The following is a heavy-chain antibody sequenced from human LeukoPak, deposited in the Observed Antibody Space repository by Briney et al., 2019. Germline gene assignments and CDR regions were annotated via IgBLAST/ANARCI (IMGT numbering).Heavy chain of an antibody. CDR2: IKSTTEGGTT. Sequence: GGSLRLSCAASGLTFSNAWISWVRQAPGKGLEWVGRIKSTTEGGTTDYGAPVKGRFTISRDDSKNTLYLQMNSLRAEDTAVYYCAELGITMIGGVWGKGTTVTISS. CDR3: AELGITMIGGV. J-gene: IGHJ6*04. D-gene: IGHD3-10*02. V-gene: IGHV3-15*01. CDR1: GLTFSNAW.